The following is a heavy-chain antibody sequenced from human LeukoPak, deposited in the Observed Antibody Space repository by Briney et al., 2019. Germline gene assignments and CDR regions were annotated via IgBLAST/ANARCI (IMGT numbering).Heavy chain of an antibody. V-gene: IGHV4-34*01. CDR1: GGSFSGYY. CDR2: INHSGST. J-gene: IGHJ6*02. Sequence: SETLSLTCAVYGGSFSGYYWSWIRQPPGKGLEWIGEINHSGSTNYNPSLKSRVTISVDTSKNQFSLKLSSVTAADTAVYYCARTAYYYHGMDVWGQGTTVTVSS. CDR3: ARTAYYYHGMDV.